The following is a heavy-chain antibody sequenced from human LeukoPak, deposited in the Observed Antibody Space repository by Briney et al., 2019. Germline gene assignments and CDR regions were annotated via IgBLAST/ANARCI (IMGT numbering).Heavy chain of an antibody. CDR3: AREGWFGELPGYYYYGMDV. V-gene: IGHV1-3*01. D-gene: IGHD3-10*01. Sequence: KFQGRVTITRDTSASTAYMELSSLRSEDTAVYYCAREGWFGELPGYYYYGMDVWGQGTTVTVSS. J-gene: IGHJ6*02.